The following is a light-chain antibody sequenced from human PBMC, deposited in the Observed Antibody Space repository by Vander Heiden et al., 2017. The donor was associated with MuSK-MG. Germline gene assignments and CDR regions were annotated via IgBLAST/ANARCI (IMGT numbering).Light chain of an antibody. CDR2: GAS. Sequence: DMVMPPSPATLSVSPGERATLSCRASQSVNTNLAWYQQKPGQAPRLLIYGASTRAYGIPDRFSGSGSGTEFTLTSSSLQSEDFAFYYWQQYNDLWTFGQGTKVEIK. CDR1: QSVNTN. J-gene: IGKJ1*01. V-gene: IGKV3-15*01. CDR3: QQYNDLWT.